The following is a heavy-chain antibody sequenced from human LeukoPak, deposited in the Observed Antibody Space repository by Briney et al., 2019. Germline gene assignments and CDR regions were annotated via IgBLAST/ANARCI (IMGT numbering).Heavy chain of an antibody. Sequence: ASVKVSCKVSGYTLTELSMHWVRQAPGKGLEWMRGFDPEDGETIYAQKFQGRVTMTEDTSTDTAYMELSSLRSEDTAVYYCAVYGSWSYSLDYWGQGTLVTVSS. V-gene: IGHV1-24*01. J-gene: IGHJ4*02. CDR3: AVYGSWSYSLDY. CDR1: GYTLTELS. CDR2: FDPEDGET. D-gene: IGHD3-10*01.